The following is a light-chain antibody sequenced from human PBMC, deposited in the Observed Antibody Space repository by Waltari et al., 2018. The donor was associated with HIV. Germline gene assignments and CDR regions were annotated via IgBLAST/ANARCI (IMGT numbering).Light chain of an antibody. CDR2: GAS. J-gene: IGKJ1*01. CDR1: QSITTK. CDR3: QQYNNWPPWT. Sequence: EIVMTQSPATLSVSPGERVTLACRDSQSITTKLAWYQQTPGQAPRLLIYGASTRAPGIPDRFSGSGSGTEFTLTISSLQSEDFAIYYCQQYNNWPPWTFGQGTKVEI. V-gene: IGKV3-15*01.